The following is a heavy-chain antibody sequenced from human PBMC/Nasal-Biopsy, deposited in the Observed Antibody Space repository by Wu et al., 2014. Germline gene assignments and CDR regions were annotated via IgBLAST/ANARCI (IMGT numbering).Heavy chain of an antibody. D-gene: IGHD1-26*01. CDR3: AKDFTGSYGFFEY. CDR2: GKP. J-gene: IGHJ4*02. Sequence: GKPEYAASVKERVIISRDDSNSIAYLQMNSLKTDDTAIYYCAKDFTGSYGFFEYWGQGILVTVSS. V-gene: IGHV3-49*02.